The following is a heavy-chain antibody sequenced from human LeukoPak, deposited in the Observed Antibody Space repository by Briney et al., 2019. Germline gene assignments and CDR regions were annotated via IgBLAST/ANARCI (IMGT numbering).Heavy chain of an antibody. CDR2: IVVGSGNT. J-gene: IGHJ6*02. Sequence: SVKVSCKASGFTFTTSAVQWVRQARGQRLEWIGWIVVGSGNTNYAQKFQERVTITRDMSTSTAYMELRSLRSEDTAVYYCAATLTVTAGSTYYGMDVWGQGTTVTVSS. V-gene: IGHV1-58*01. CDR1: GFTFTTSA. D-gene: IGHD4-17*01. CDR3: AATLTVTAGSTYYGMDV.